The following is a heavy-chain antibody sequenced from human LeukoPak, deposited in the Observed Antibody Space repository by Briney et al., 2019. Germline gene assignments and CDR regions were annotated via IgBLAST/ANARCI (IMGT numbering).Heavy chain of an antibody. CDR2: INPNSGGT. V-gene: IGHV1-2*02. J-gene: IGHJ4*02. Sequence: ASVKASCKASGYTFTGYYMHWVRQAPGQGLEWMGWINPNSGGTNYAQKFQGRVTMTRDTSISTAYMELSRLRSDDTAVYYCARGTPYYDILTGYYRYYFDYWGQGTLVTVSS. D-gene: IGHD3-9*01. CDR3: ARGTPYYDILTGYYRYYFDY. CDR1: GYTFTGYY.